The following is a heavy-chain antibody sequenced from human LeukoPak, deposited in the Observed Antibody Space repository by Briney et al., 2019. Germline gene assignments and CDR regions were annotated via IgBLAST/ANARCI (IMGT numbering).Heavy chain of an antibody. J-gene: IGHJ4*02. V-gene: IGHV1-2*02. CDR2: INPNSGGT. CDR1: GYTFTGYY. D-gene: IGHD2-2*01. Sequence: ASVKVSCKASGYTFTGYYMHWVRQAPGQGLELMGCINPNSGGTNYAQKFQGRVTMTRDTSIRTAYMELSRLRSDDTAVYYCARDPGYCSSTSCPLWDYWGQGTLVTVSS. CDR3: ARDPGYCSSTSCPLWDY.